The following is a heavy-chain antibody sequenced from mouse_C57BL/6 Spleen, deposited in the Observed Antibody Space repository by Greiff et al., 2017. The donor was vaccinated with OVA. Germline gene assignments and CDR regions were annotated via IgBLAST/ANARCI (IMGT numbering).Heavy chain of an antibody. Sequence: EVKVVESGGGLVQPGGSLKLSCAASGFTFSDYYMYWVRQTPEKRLEWVAYISNGGGSTYYPDTVKGRFTISRDNAKNTLYLQMSRLKSEDTAMYYCARQGYSNYDAMDYWGQGTSVTVSS. CDR3: ARQGYSNYDAMDY. CDR2: ISNGGGST. J-gene: IGHJ4*01. V-gene: IGHV5-12*01. D-gene: IGHD2-5*01. CDR1: GFTFSDYY.